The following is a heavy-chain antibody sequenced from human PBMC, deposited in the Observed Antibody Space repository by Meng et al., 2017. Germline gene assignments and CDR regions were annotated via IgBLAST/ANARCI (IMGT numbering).Heavy chain of an antibody. Sequence: QVQLQQWGAGLLKPSETLSLTCAVYGGSFSGYYWSWIRQPPGKGLEWIGEINHSGSTNYNPSLKSRVTISVDTSKNQFSLKPSSVTAADTAVYYCACPAKLGYCSGGSCYSFENWGQGTLVTVSS. CDR2: INHSGST. CDR1: GGSFSGYY. J-gene: IGHJ4*02. D-gene: IGHD2-15*01. CDR3: ACPAKLGYCSGGSCYSFEN. V-gene: IGHV4-34*01.